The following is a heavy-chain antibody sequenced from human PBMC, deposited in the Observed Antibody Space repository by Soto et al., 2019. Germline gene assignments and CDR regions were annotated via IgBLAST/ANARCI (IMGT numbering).Heavy chain of an antibody. D-gene: IGHD3-10*01. CDR2: INHSGST. CDR3: ARYRRGRTMVRGVMTYYYYGMEV. V-gene: IGHV4-34*01. J-gene: IGHJ6*02. Sequence: SETLSLTCAVCGGSFSGYYWSWIRQPPGKGLEWIGEINHSGSTNYNPSLKSRVTISVDTSKNQFSLKLSSVTAADTAVYYCARYRRGRTMVRGVMTYYYYGMEVWGQGTTVTVSS. CDR1: GGSFSGYY.